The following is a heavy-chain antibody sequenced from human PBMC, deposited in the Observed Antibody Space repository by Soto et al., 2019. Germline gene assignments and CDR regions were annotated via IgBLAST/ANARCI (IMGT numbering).Heavy chain of an antibody. CDR1: GGSIGSGGYS. V-gene: IGHV4-30-2*01. CDR3: ARVPDR. Sequence: PSETLSLTCAVSGGSIGSGGYSWSWIRQPSGKGLEWIGYIYHSGSTYYNPSLKSRVTISVDRSKNQFSLKLSSVTAADTAVYYCARVPDRWGQGTLVTVSS. CDR2: IYHSGST. J-gene: IGHJ5*02. D-gene: IGHD2-2*01.